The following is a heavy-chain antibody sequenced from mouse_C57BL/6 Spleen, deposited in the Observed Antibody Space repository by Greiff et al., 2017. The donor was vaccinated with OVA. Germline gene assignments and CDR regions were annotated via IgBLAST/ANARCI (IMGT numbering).Heavy chain of an antibody. CDR1: GYTFTSYW. CDR2: IDPSDSYT. V-gene: IGHV1-50*01. D-gene: IGHD3-3*01. CDR3: ARGGRDYAMDY. J-gene: IGHJ4*01. Sequence: QVQLQQPGAELVKPGASVKLSCKASGYTFTSYWMQWVKQRPGQGLEWIGEIDPSDSYTNYNQKFKGKATLTVDTSSSTAYMQLSSLTSEDSAVYDCARGGRDYAMDYWGQGTSVTVSS.